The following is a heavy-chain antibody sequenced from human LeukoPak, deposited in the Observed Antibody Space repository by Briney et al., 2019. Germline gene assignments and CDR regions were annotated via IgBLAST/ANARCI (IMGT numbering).Heavy chain of an antibody. CDR3: ARGLNHYDSSGYLVWFDP. V-gene: IGHV4-34*01. CDR2: INHSGST. Sequence: SETLSLTCAVYGGSFSGYYWSWIRQPPGKGLEWIGEINHSGSTNYNPSLKSRVTISVDTSKNQFSLKLSSVTAADTAVYYCARGLNHYDSSGYLVWFDPWGQGTLVTVSS. D-gene: IGHD3-22*01. CDR1: GGSFSGYY. J-gene: IGHJ5*02.